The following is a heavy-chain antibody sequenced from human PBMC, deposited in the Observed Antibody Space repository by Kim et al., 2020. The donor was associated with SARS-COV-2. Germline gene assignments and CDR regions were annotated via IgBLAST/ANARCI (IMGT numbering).Heavy chain of an antibody. CDR2: IYTSGST. CDR3: ARDGTVTTHPLEDYYYYGMDV. D-gene: IGHD4-17*01. V-gene: IGHV4-61*02. CDR1: GGSISSGSYY. J-gene: IGHJ6*02. Sequence: SETLSLTCTVSGGSISSGSYYWSWIRQPAGKGLEWIGRIYTSGSTNYNPSLKSRVTISVDTSKNQFSLKLSSVTAADTAVYYCARDGTVTTHPLEDYYYYGMDVWGQGTTVTVSS.